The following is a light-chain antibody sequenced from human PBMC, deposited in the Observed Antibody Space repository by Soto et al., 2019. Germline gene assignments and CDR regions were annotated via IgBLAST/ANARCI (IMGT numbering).Light chain of an antibody. V-gene: IGKV3-15*01. CDR1: QSVGSN. CDR3: QQYTNWPYT. Sequence: EIVMTQSPATLSVSPGERASLSCRASQSVGSNLAWYQQTAGQAPRLLIYGASTRATGIPARFSGSGSGTGFTPTIRSLQSEDFAVYSCQQYTNWPYTFGQGTKLEIK. CDR2: GAS. J-gene: IGKJ2*01.